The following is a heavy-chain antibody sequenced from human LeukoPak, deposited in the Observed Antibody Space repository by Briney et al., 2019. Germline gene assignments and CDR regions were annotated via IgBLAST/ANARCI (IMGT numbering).Heavy chain of an antibody. CDR3: ARFEYCSSTSCYPRYGMDV. D-gene: IGHD2-2*01. CDR1: GGTFSSYA. Sequence: SVKVSCKASGGTFSSYAISWVRQAPGQGLEWMGGIIPIFGTANYAQKFQGRVTITADESTSTAYMELSSLRSEDTAVYYCARFEYCSSTSCYPRYGMDVWGQGTTVTVSS. V-gene: IGHV1-69*13. CDR2: IIPIFGTA. J-gene: IGHJ6*02.